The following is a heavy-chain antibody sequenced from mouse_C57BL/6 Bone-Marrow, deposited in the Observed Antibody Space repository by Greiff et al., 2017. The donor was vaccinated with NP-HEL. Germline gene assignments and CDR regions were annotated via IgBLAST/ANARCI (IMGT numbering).Heavy chain of an antibody. D-gene: IGHD1-1*01. CDR1: GYTFTSYT. CDR2: INPSSGYT. J-gene: IGHJ1*03. V-gene: IGHV1-4*01. Sequence: VQLQQSGAELARPGASVKMSCKASGYTFTSYTMHWVKQRPGQGLEWIGYINPSSGYTKYNQKFKDKATLTADKSSSTAYMQLSSLTSEDSAVYYCARLKEFITTVVATRYFDVWGTGTTVTVSS. CDR3: ARLKEFITTVVATRYFDV.